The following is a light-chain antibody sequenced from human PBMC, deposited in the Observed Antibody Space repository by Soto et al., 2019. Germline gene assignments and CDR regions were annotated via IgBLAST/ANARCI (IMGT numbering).Light chain of an antibody. CDR3: QQYHNIPPT. Sequence: DIQMTQSPSSLSASVRDRVTITCQASQDINNYLNWYQQQPGKVPKLLIFDASNLETGVPSRFSGSGSGTDFTLTISSLHPEDIATYYCQQYHNIPPTFGQGTKVDI. V-gene: IGKV1-33*01. J-gene: IGKJ1*01. CDR2: DAS. CDR1: QDINNY.